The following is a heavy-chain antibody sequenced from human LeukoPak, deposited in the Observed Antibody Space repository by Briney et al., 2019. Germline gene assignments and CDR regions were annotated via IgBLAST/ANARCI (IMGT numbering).Heavy chain of an antibody. D-gene: IGHD3-22*01. Sequence: SETLSLTCAVYGGSFSGYYWSWIRQPPGKGLEWIGEINHSGSTNYNPSLKSRVTISVDTSKNQFSLKLSSVTAADTAVYYCARAQRRSHYYDSSGTPLIAYWGQGTLVTVSS. CDR3: ARAQRRSHYYDSSGTPLIAY. CDR2: INHSGST. CDR1: GGSFSGYY. V-gene: IGHV4-34*01. J-gene: IGHJ4*02.